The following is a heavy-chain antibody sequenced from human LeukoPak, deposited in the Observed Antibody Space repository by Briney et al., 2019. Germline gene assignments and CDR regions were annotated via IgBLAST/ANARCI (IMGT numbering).Heavy chain of an antibody. CDR2: INTNTGNP. CDR1: GYTFTSYA. V-gene: IGHV7-4-1*02. J-gene: IGHJ6*03. Sequence: ASVKVSCKASGYTFTSYAMNWVRQAPGRGLEWMGWINTNTGNPTYAQGFTGRFVFSLDTSVSTAYLQISSLKAEDTAVYYCASFDSSSWGYYYYYYYMDVWGKGTTVTVSS. D-gene: IGHD6-13*01. CDR3: ASFDSSSWGYYYYYYYMDV.